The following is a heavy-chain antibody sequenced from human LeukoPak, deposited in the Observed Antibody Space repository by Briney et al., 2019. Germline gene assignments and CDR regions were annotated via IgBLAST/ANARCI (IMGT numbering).Heavy chain of an antibody. CDR3: AKGQNYYDTSGYLTVDH. Sequence: PGGSLRLSCAASGFTFSSYAMTWDRQAPGKGLEWVSVISGSGGSTYYADSVKGRFTISRDNSKNTLYLQMNSLRAEDTAVYYCAKGQNYYDTSGYLTVDHWGQGTLVTVSS. V-gene: IGHV3-23*01. J-gene: IGHJ4*02. CDR2: ISGSGGST. D-gene: IGHD3-22*01. CDR1: GFTFSSYA.